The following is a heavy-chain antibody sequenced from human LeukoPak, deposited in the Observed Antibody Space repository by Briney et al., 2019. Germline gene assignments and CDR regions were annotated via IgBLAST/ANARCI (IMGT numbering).Heavy chain of an antibody. CDR1: GFTFSSYA. D-gene: IGHD7-27*01. CDR2: IGGGGENT. Sequence: PGGSLRLYCAASGFTFSSYAMSWVRQAPGKGLEWLSTIGGGGENTYYADSVRGRFTISRGNSKNTVYLQMKSLRAEDTAVYFCAKVLTGSQDYWGQGTLVTVSS. CDR3: AKVLTGSQDY. V-gene: IGHV3-23*01. J-gene: IGHJ4*02.